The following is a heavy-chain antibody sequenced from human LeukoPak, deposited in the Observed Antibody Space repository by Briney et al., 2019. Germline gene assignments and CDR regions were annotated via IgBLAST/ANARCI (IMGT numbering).Heavy chain of an antibody. D-gene: IGHD6-6*01. V-gene: IGHV4-34*01. CDR3: ARGRAAARLHWFDP. CDR2: INHSGST. J-gene: IGHJ5*02. Sequence: SETLSLTCAVYGGSFSGYYWSWIRQPSGKGLEWIGEINHSGSTNYNPSLKSRVTISVDTSKNQFSLKLSSVTAADTAVYYCARGRAAARLHWFDPWGQGTLVTVSS. CDR1: GGSFSGYY.